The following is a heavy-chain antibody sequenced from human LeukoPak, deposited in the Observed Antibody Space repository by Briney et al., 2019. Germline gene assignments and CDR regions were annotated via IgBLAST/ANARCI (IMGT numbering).Heavy chain of an antibody. J-gene: IGHJ4*02. V-gene: IGHV4-61*02. CDR2: IYTSGST. CDR3: ARTTTEMATIARDY. Sequence: SETLSLTCTVSGGSISSGSYYWSWIRQPAGKGLGWIGRIYTSGSTNYNPSLKSRVTISVDTSKNQFSLKLSSVTAADTAVYYCARTTTEMATIARDYWGQGTLVTVSS. CDR1: GGSISSGSYY. D-gene: IGHD5-24*01.